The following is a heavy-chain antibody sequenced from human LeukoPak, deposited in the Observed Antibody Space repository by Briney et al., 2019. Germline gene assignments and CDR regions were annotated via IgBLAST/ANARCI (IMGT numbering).Heavy chain of an antibody. CDR3: ARDFWSDAFDI. V-gene: IGHV1-18*01. Sequence: ASEKVSCKASGYTFTSYGISWVRQAPGQGLEWMGWISAYNGNTNYALKLQGRVTMTTDTSTSTAYMELRSLRSDDTAVYYGARDFWSDAFDIWGQGTMVTVSS. D-gene: IGHD3-3*01. CDR1: GYTFTSYG. CDR2: ISAYNGNT. J-gene: IGHJ3*02.